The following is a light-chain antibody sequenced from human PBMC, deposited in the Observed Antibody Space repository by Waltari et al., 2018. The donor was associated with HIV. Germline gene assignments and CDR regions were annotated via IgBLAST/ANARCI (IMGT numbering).Light chain of an antibody. CDR2: KAS. J-gene: IGKJ1*01. V-gene: IGKV1-5*03. Sequence: DIQMTQSPSTLSASVRDRVSIPCRASQSIGTWLAWYQQKPGKAPHLLIYKASTLHSGVPSRFSGSGSGTEFTLTISSLQPDDFATYYCQQYNTYTRTFGQGTKVEI. CDR1: QSIGTW. CDR3: QQYNTYTRT.